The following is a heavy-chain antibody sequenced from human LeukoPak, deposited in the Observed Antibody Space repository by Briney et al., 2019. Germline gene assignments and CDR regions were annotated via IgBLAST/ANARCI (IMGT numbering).Heavy chain of an antibody. V-gene: IGHV3-66*01. CDR3: AREEYSSSWVFDY. CDR2: IYSGGST. Sequence: PGGSLRLSCAASGFTVSSNYMSWVRQAPGKGLEWVSVIYSGGSTYYADSVKGRFTISRDNSKNTLYLQMNSLRAEDTAVYYCAREEYSSSWVFDYRGQGTLVTVSS. J-gene: IGHJ4*02. D-gene: IGHD6-13*01. CDR1: GFTVSSNY.